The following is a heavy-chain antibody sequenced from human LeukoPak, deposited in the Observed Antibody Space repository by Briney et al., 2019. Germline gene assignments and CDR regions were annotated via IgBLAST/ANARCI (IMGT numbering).Heavy chain of an antibody. CDR3: ARLISSYWYFDL. V-gene: IGHV3-53*01. D-gene: IGHD2-2*01. Sequence: GGSLRLSCAASGFTFSSYAMSWVRQAPGKGLEWVSVVYSGGGTYYADSVKGRFTISRDHAKNTVNLQMNSLRAEDTAVYHCARLISSYWYFDLWGRGTLVTVSS. CDR2: VYSGGGT. CDR1: GFTFSSYA. J-gene: IGHJ2*01.